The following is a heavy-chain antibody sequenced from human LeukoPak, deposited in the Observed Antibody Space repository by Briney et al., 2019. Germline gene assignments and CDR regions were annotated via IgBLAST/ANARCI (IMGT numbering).Heavy chain of an antibody. D-gene: IGHD3-3*01. Sequence: PSETLSLTCAVYGGSFSGYYWSWIRQPPGKGLEWIVEINHSGSTNYNPSLKSRVTISVDTSKNQFSLKLSSVTAADTAVYYCARGNYDFWSGYYTTYYFDYWGQGTLVTVSS. CDR1: GGSFSGYY. J-gene: IGHJ4*02. CDR3: ARGNYDFWSGYYTTYYFDY. CDR2: INHSGST. V-gene: IGHV4-34*01.